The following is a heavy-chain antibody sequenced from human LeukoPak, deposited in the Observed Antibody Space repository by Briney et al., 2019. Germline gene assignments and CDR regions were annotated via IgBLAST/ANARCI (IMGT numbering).Heavy chain of an antibody. CDR3: ARVSGWELLLHAFDI. CDR1: GFTFSSYA. Sequence: GGSLRLSCAASGFTFSSYAMPWVRQAPGKGLEWVAVISYDGSNKYYADSVKGRFTISRDNSKNTLYLQMNSLRAEDTAVYYCARVSGWELLLHAFDIWGQGTMVTVSS. V-gene: IGHV3-30-3*01. D-gene: IGHD1-26*01. J-gene: IGHJ3*02. CDR2: ISYDGSNK.